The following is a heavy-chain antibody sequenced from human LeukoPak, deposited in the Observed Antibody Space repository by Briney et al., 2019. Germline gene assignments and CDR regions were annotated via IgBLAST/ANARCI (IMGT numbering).Heavy chain of an antibody. CDR2: IRRRGGST. CDR3: SKKGQSEDYGKPG. CDR1: GFTLGTYD. V-gene: IGHV3-23*01. J-gene: IGHJ4*02. Sequence: GGSLRLSCAASGFTLGTYDMYWVRQARGRGRECVQNIRRRGGSTFYADSVRGVFTISRQSSKNTLFVKMHTVRPGDTAVFYCSKKGQSEDYGKPGWGQGTLVTVSS. D-gene: IGHD4-17*01.